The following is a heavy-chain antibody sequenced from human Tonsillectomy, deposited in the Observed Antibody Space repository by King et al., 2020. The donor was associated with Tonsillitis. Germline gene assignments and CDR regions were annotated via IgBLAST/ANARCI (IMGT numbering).Heavy chain of an antibody. V-gene: IGHV4-38-2*01. CDR1: SYSISSGYY. J-gene: IGHJ3*02. CDR2: IYHSGST. D-gene: IGHD2-21*01. Sequence: HVQLQESGPGLVKPSETLSLTCAVSSYSISSGYYWGWIRQPPGKGLEWIGNIYHSGSTWYNPSLKSRVTISVDTSKNQFSLELRSVTAADPAVYYCAKIGPIYCAGTCCGRCGFDIWGQGTMVTVSS. CDR3: AKIGPIYCAGTCCGRCGFDI.